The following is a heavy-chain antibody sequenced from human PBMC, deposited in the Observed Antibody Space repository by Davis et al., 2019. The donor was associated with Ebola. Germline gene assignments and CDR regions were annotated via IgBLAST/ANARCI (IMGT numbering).Heavy chain of an antibody. CDR2: IYYSGST. J-gene: IGHJ4*02. V-gene: IGHV4-39*01. D-gene: IGHD5-18*01. CDR1: GGSISSSSHY. Sequence: SETLSLTCTVSGGSISSSSHYWGWIRQPPGKGLEWIGSIYYSGSTYYNPSLKSRVTISVDTSKNQFSLRLSSVTAADTAVYYCARQDTIMVYFDYWGQGTLVTVSS. CDR3: ARQDTIMVYFDY.